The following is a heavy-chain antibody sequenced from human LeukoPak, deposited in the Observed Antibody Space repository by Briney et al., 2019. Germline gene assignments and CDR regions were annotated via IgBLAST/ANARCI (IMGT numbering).Heavy chain of an antibody. Sequence: TGGSLRLSCAASGFTFSSYWMHWVRQAPGRGLVWVSRINSDGSSTSYADSVKGRFTISRDNAKNTLYLQMNSLRAEDTAVYYCARAVYGDYFDYWAQGTLVTVSS. CDR3: ARAVYGDYFDY. CDR2: INSDGSST. V-gene: IGHV3-74*01. CDR1: GFTFSSYW. D-gene: IGHD4-17*01. J-gene: IGHJ4*02.